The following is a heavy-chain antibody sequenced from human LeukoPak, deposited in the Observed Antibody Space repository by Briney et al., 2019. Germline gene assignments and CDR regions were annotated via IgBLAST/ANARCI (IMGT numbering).Heavy chain of an antibody. Sequence: GGSLRLSCTASGLTFSTSGFNWVRQAPGKGLEWVASIGPTGSDRYHADSIRGRFTISRDNANNFLYLQMNSLRAEDTAVYYCATETNGRYYDYWGQGTLLTVSS. CDR2: IGPTGSDR. D-gene: IGHD1-14*01. CDR1: GLTFSTSG. CDR3: ATETNGRYYDY. V-gene: IGHV3-21*06. J-gene: IGHJ4*02.